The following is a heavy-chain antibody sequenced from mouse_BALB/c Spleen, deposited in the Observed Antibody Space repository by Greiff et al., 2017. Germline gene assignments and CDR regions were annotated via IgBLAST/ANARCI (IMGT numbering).Heavy chain of an antibody. J-gene: IGHJ4*01. V-gene: IGHV1-5*01. CDR3: TRRRLGNDAMDY. CDR1: GYTFTSYW. Sequence: VQLKQSGTVLARPGASVKMSCKASGYTFTSYWMHWVKQRPGQGLEWIGAIYPGNSDTSYNQKFKGKAKLTAVTSTSTAYMELSSLTNEDSAVYYCTRRRLGNDAMDYWGQGTSVTVSS. CDR2: IYPGNSDT. D-gene: IGHD2-1*01.